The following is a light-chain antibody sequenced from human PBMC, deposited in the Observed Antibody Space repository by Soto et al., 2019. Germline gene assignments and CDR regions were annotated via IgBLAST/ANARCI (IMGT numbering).Light chain of an antibody. J-gene: IGLJ1*01. CDR3: SSYTSDSRYV. CDR1: SVDVGKYDR. V-gene: IGLV2-18*02. Sequence: QSSLTKPPSVSGSPGQSVTIACRGRSVDVGKYDRVSWYQQPPGTAPRLIMYEVTNRPSGVPARFSGSKSGNTASLTISGLQAEDEADYFCSSYTSDSRYVFGAGTKVTVL. CDR2: EVT.